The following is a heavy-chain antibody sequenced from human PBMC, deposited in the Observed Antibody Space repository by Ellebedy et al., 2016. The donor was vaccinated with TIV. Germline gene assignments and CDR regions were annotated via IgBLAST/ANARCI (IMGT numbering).Heavy chain of an antibody. CDR3: ARLRRKSHFDD. V-gene: IGHV4-39*01. Sequence: MPSETLSLTCTVSGGSISSSSYYWGWIRQPPGKGLEWIGNVYYSGSTDYSPSLKSRVTISVDTSKNQFSLEMTSVTATDTAIYYCARLRRKSHFDDWGQGTPVTVSS. CDR1: GGSISSSSYY. J-gene: IGHJ4*02. CDR2: VYYSGST.